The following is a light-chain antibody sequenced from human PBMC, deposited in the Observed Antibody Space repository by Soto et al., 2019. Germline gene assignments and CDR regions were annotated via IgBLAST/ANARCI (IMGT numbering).Light chain of an antibody. CDR3: SSYTSSSIPGV. CDR1: SSDVGGYNS. J-gene: IGLJ2*01. Sequence: QSALTQPASVSGSPGQSITISCTGTSSDVGGYNSVSWYQQPPGKAPKLMIYEVSYRPSGVSNRFSGSKSGNTASLTISGLQAEDEANYYCSSYTSSSIPGVFGGGTKLTVL. CDR2: EVS. V-gene: IGLV2-14*01.